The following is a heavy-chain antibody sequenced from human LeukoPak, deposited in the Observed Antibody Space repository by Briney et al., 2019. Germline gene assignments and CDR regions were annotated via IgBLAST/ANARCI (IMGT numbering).Heavy chain of an antibody. Sequence: SETLSLTCAVSGGSISSNSYYWGWIRQPPGKGLEWIGSIYYSGSTYYNPSLKSRVTISVDTSKNQFSLKLSSVTAADTAVYYCARLTTNWEQQLLGEGDYWGQGTLVTVSS. J-gene: IGHJ4*02. D-gene: IGHD6-13*01. CDR2: IYYSGST. CDR1: GGSISSNSYY. V-gene: IGHV4-39*01. CDR3: ARLTTNWEQQLLGEGDY.